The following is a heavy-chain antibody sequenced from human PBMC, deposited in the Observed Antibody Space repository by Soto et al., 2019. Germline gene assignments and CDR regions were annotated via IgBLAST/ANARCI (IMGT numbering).Heavy chain of an antibody. CDR3: ARDGSIAWAAGYYYYGMDV. Sequence: GASVKVSCKASGYTFTSYAMHWVRQAPGQRLEWMGWINAGNGNKKYSQKFQGRVTITRDTSASTAYMELSSLRSEDAAVYYCARDGSIAWAAGYYYYGMDVWGQGTTVTVSS. CDR2: INAGNGNK. CDR1: GYTFTSYA. D-gene: IGHD6-13*01. V-gene: IGHV1-3*01. J-gene: IGHJ6*02.